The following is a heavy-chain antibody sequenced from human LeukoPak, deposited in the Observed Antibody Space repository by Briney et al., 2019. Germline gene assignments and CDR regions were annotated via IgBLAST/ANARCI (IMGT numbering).Heavy chain of an antibody. D-gene: IGHD3-22*01. J-gene: IGHJ3*02. CDR1: GGTFSSYA. Sequence: SVKVSCKASGGTFSSYAISWVRQAPGQGLEWMGGIIPIFGTANYAQKFQGRVTITTDESTSTAYMELSSLRSEDTAVYYCARESAGYYYDRQGAFDIWGQGTMVTVSS. CDR2: IIPIFGTA. CDR3: ARESAGYYYDRQGAFDI. V-gene: IGHV1-69*05.